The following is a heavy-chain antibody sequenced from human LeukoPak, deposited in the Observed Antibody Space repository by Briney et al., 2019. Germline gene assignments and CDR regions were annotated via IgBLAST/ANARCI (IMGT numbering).Heavy chain of an antibody. CDR1: GFTVSSNY. J-gene: IGHJ4*02. V-gene: IGHV3-66*01. Sequence: GGSLRLSCAASGFTVSSNYMSWVRQAPGKGLEWVSVIYSGGSTYYADSVKGRFTISRDNSKNTLYLQMNSLRAEDTAVYYCARDMYYDFWSGIDYWGQGTLVTVSS. CDR3: ARDMYYDFWSGIDY. CDR2: IYSGGST. D-gene: IGHD3-3*01.